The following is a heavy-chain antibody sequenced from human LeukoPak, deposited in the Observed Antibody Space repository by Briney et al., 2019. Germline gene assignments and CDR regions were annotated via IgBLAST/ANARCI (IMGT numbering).Heavy chain of an antibody. CDR3: ARGASIVATFWFDP. CDR2: IRYDGSIK. CDR1: GFTFDDYG. D-gene: IGHD5-12*01. V-gene: IGHV3-30*02. J-gene: IGHJ5*02. Sequence: GGSLRLSCAASGFTFDDYGMDWVRRAPGKGLEWVAFIRYDGSIKYYTDSVKDRFTISRDNSRNTLYLQMNSLRDEDTAVYYCARGASIVATFWFDPWGQGTLVTVSS.